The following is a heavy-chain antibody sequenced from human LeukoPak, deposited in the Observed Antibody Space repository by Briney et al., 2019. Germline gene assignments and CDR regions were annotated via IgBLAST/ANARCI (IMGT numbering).Heavy chain of an antibody. V-gene: IGHV3-48*01. D-gene: IGHD2-15*01. Sequence: PGRSMRLSCAASGFTFSSYSMNWVRQAHRKGLGWVSYISSSSSTIYYADSVTGRFTISRDNPKNSPYLQVDSQRATDTSVNLCSAGYSWFYDMDVWGKGTPVTVSS. CDR2: ISSSSSTI. CDR1: GFTFSSYS. J-gene: IGHJ6*03. CDR3: SAGYSWFYDMDV.